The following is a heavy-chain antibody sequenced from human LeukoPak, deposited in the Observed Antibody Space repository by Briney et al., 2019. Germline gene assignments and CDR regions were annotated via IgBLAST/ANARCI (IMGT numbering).Heavy chain of an antibody. CDR1: GYIFTNYD. V-gene: IGHV1-8*01. CDR3: ARGVVDYGDYRIDY. J-gene: IGHJ4*02. CDR2: MNPNSGNT. Sequence: ASVKVSCKASGYIFTNYDINWVRQATGQGLEWMGWMNPNSGNTGFAQKFQGRVTITADESTSTAYMELSSLRSEDTAVYYCARGVVDYGDYRIDYWGQGTLVTVSS. D-gene: IGHD4-17*01.